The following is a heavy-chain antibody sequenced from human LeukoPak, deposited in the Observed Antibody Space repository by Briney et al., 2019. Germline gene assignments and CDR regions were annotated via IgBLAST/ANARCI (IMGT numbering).Heavy chain of an antibody. J-gene: IGHJ4*02. V-gene: IGHV5-51*01. CDR3: ARHVEQWLVLGFDY. CDR1: GSIFTSYW. CDR2: IYPGDSDT. D-gene: IGHD6-19*01. Sequence: GASLQISGEGSGSIFTSYWIGCGRQLPGKGLEWTGIIYPGDSDTRYSPSFQGQVTISADKSISTAYLQWSSLKASDTAMYYCARHVEQWLVLGFDYWGQGTLVTVSS.